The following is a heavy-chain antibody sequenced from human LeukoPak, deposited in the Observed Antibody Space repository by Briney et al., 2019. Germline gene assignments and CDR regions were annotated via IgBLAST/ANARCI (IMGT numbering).Heavy chain of an antibody. J-gene: IGHJ4*02. CDR2: INSDGSST. V-gene: IGHV3-74*01. CDR3: ARVPYRYYDSSGYYDLPDY. CDR1: GFTFSSYW. D-gene: IGHD3-22*01. Sequence: GGSLRLSCAASGFTFSSYWMHWVRQAPGKGLVWVSRINSDGSSTGYADSVKGRFTVSRDNAKNTLYLQMNSLRAEDTAVYYCARVPYRYYDSSGYYDLPDYWGQGTLVTVSS.